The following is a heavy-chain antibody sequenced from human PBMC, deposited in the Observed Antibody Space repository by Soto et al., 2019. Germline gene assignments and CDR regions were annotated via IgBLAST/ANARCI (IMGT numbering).Heavy chain of an antibody. Sequence: SGPTLVKPTQTLTLTCTFSGFSLRTSGVGVGWIRQPPGKALEWLALIYWDDDKRYSPSLKSRLTITQDTSKNPVVLTMTNMDPVDTATYYCAHTPIVQLYYGRWGYNWFDPWGQGTLVTVSS. V-gene: IGHV2-5*02. CDR3: AHTPIVQLYYGRWGYNWFDP. D-gene: IGHD3-16*01. CDR2: IYWDDDK. CDR1: GFSLRTSGVG. J-gene: IGHJ5*02.